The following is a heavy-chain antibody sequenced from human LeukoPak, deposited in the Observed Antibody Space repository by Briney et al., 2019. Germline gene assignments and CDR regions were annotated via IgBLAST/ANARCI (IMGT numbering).Heavy chain of an antibody. D-gene: IGHD2-21*01. CDR2: IIPILGTA. Sequence: SVKVSCKASGYTFTNYDINWVRQATGQGLEWMGRIIPILGTANYAQKFQGRVTITTDESTSTAYMELSSLRSEDTAVYYCARDQVRIAYKLSQDTEDYFDYWGQGTLVTVSS. CDR3: ARDQVRIAYKLSQDTEDYFDY. V-gene: IGHV1-69*11. CDR1: GYTFTNYD. J-gene: IGHJ4*02.